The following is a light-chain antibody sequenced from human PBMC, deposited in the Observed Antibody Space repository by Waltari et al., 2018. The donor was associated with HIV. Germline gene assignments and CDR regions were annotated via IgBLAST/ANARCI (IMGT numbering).Light chain of an antibody. J-gene: IGLJ2*01. V-gene: IGLV1-51*01. Sequence: QSVLTQPPSVSAAPGQKVTISCSGSSSNIGNNYVSWYQQLTRTATQLLIFDNHKRPSGIPDRFSGSKSGTSATLGITGLQAGDEADYYCGTWDSSLTAGVFGGGTNLTVL. CDR3: GTWDSSLTAGV. CDR2: DNH. CDR1: SSNIGNNY.